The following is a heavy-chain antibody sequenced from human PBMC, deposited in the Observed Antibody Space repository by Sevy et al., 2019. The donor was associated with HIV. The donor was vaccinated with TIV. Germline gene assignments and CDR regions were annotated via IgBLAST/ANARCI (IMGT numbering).Heavy chain of an antibody. Sequence: GGSLRLSCAASGFTFSDYHMNWIRQAPGKGLEWVSYISSLSTDRNYTYAVRGRCTISRYNAKNSLYLHMNSMRAEDTGVYYCARRVAAPDGFDIWGQGNMVNVS. CDR1: GFTFSDYH. CDR3: ARRVAAPDGFDI. CDR2: ISSLSTDR. D-gene: IGHD6-13*01. V-gene: IGHV3-11*06. J-gene: IGHJ3*02.